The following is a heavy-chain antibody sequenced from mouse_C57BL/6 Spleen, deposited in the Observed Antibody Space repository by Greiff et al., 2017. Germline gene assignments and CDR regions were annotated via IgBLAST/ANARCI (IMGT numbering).Heavy chain of an antibody. Sequence: QVQLQQPGAELVKPGASVKVSCKASGYTFTSYWMHWVKQRPGQGLEWIGRIHPSDSYTNYNQKFKGKATLTVAKSSSTAYMQLSSLTSEDSAVYYCAIEGVNYYAMDYWGQGTSVTVSS. CDR3: AIEGVNYYAMDY. D-gene: IGHD2-13*01. V-gene: IGHV1-74*01. J-gene: IGHJ4*01. CDR2: IHPSDSYT. CDR1: GYTFTSYW.